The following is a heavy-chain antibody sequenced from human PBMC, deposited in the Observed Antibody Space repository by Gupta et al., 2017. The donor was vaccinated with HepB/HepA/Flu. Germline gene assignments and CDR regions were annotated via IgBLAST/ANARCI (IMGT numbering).Heavy chain of an antibody. CDR1: GFPFSSYG. CDR2: ISYDGSNK. CDR3: ANLASPQDNYGDDLDY. Sequence: QLVESGGGVVQPGRSLRLSCAASGFPFSSYGMHWVRQAPGKGLEWVAVISYDGSNKYYADSVKGRFTISRDNSKNTLYLQMNSLRAEDTAVYYCANLASPQDNYGDDLDYWGQGTLVTVSS. J-gene: IGHJ4*02. D-gene: IGHD4-17*01. V-gene: IGHV3-30*18.